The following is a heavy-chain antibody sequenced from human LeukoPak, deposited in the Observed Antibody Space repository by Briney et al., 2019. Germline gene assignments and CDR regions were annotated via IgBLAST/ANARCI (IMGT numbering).Heavy chain of an antibody. Sequence: PPGGSLRLSCAAAGFTFSSYEMNWVRQAPGKGPEWISYISAGNTIYYADSVKGRFTVSRNNAKNSLFLQMSSLRAEDTAIYYCARSGYGSGWHYFDYWGQGTPVTVSS. CDR1: GFTFSSYE. V-gene: IGHV3-48*03. J-gene: IGHJ4*02. CDR2: ISAGNTI. CDR3: ARSGYGSGWHYFDY. D-gene: IGHD6-19*01.